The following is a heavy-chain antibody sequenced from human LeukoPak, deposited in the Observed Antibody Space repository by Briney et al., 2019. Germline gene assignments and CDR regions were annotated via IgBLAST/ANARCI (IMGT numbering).Heavy chain of an antibody. Sequence: PSETLSLTCTFSGGSISSYYWSWIRQPPGKGLEWIGCISYSGSTKYNPSLKSRVSISLDTSKKQFSLHLSSVTAADTAIYYCVRDFDAWSAIDIWGQGTMVTVSS. D-gene: IGHD3-3*01. CDR2: ISYSGST. J-gene: IGHJ3*02. CDR3: VRDFDAWSAIDI. V-gene: IGHV4-59*01. CDR1: GGSISSYY.